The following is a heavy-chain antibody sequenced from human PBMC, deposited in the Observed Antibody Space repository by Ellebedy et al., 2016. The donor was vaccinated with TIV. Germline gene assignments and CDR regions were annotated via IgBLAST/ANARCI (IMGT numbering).Heavy chain of an antibody. Sequence: PGGSLRLSCSASEIILSSYSMHWVRQATGKGLEYVSGISSNGHRTSHDDSVTGRFTISRDNSRDTLYLQMISLRDEDTAVFYCVKGPLRPGIAAAGTLRDEYFDHWGQGTLVTVSS. D-gene: IGHD6-13*01. V-gene: IGHV3-64D*06. J-gene: IGHJ4*02. CDR2: ISSNGHRT. CDR1: EIILSSYS. CDR3: VKGPLRPGIAAAGTLRDEYFDH.